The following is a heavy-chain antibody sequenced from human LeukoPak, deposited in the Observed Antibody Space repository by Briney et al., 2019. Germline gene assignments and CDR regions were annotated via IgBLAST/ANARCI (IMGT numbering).Heavy chain of an antibody. CDR3: ARDAAPPHNSWSSFDS. CDR2: VHYSGST. Sequence: SETLSLTCTVAGGSISSYYWSWIRQPPGEGLEWIGYVHYSGSTNYNRTLRSRVTISADTSKNQFSLKRSSVTAADTAVYYCARDAAPPHNSWSSFDSWGQGTLVTISS. D-gene: IGHD1-1*01. J-gene: IGHJ4*02. V-gene: IGHV4-59*01. CDR1: GGSISSYY.